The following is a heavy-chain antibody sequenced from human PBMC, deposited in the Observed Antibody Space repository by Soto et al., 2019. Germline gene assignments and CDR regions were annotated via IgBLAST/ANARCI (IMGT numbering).Heavy chain of an antibody. V-gene: IGHV4-59*12. Sequence: SETLSLTCTVSGGSISSYYWSWIRQPPGKGLEWIGYIYYSGSTSYNPSLKSRVTISVDTSKNQFSLKLSSVTAADTAVYYCARGLITGSHYSGGWYYFDSWGQGTQVTVSS. D-gene: IGHD6-19*01. CDR1: GGSISSYY. CDR2: IYYSGST. CDR3: ARGLITGSHYSGGWYYFDS. J-gene: IGHJ4*02.